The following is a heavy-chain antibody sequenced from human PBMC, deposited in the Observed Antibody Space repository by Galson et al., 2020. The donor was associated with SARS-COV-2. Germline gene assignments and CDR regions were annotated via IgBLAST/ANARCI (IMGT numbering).Heavy chain of an antibody. CDR2: LSASGHST. CDR1: ELNFSFYA. Sequence: GGSLRLSCGPSELNFSFYAMSWVRQGPGKGLEWVSALSASGHSTYYADSVKGRFTISRDNSKNTLFLQMNSLRAEDTAVYYCAKNKRDLLDAFDIWGQGTVVTVSS. V-gene: IGHV3-23*01. J-gene: IGHJ3*02. D-gene: IGHD1-26*01. CDR3: AKNKRDLLDAFDI.